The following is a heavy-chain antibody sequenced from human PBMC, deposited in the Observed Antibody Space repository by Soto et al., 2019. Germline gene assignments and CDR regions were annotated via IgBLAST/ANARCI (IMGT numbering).Heavy chain of an antibody. D-gene: IGHD6-19*01. Sequence: GDSVKVSCTACGCTFSSYAISWVGQARGQGREWMGGIIPIFGTANYAQKFQGRVTITADKSTSTAYMELSSLRSEDTAVYYCAGPGIAVAGMALRDYSYGMDGWGQGTTVTVPS. J-gene: IGHJ6*02. V-gene: IGHV1-69*06. CDR2: IIPIFGTA. CDR3: AGPGIAVAGMALRDYSYGMDG. CDR1: GCTFSSYA.